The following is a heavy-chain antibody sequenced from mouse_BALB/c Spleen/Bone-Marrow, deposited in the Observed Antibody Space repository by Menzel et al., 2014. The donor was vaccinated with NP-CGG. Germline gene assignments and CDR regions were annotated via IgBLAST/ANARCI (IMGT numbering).Heavy chain of an antibody. Sequence: QVQLQQSGPELVKPGASVKMSCTASGFTFTDYVINWVKQRTGQGLEWIGEIYPGSGDTYYNEKFKAKATLTADKSSNTVHMQLSGLTSEDSVVYFCARSRVPYFALDYWGQGTSVTVSS. J-gene: IGHJ4*01. V-gene: IGHV1-81*01. CDR1: GFTFTDYV. CDR2: IYPGSGDT. CDR3: ARSRVPYFALDY.